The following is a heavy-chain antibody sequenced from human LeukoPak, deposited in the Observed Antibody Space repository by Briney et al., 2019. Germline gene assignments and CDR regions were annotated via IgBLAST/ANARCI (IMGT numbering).Heavy chain of an antibody. Sequence: SETLSLTCTVSGYSISSGYYWGWIRQPPGKGLEWIGSMYHSGSTYSNPSLKSRVTISVDTSKNQFSLKLSSVTAADTAVYYCARSTVRWYFDLWGRGTLVTVSS. V-gene: IGHV4-38-2*02. CDR1: GYSISSGYY. CDR3: ARSTVRWYFDL. D-gene: IGHD4-17*01. CDR2: MYHSGST. J-gene: IGHJ2*01.